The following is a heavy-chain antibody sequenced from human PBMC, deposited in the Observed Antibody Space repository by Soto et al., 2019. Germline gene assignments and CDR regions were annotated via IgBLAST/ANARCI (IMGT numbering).Heavy chain of an antibody. CDR1: GYTFTSYG. J-gene: IGHJ4*02. V-gene: IGHV1-18*01. Sequence: GASVKVSCKASGYTFTSYGISWVRQAPGQGHEWMGWISAYNGNTNYAQKLQGRVTMTTDTSTSTAYMELRSLRSVDTVVYYCARDRTAMVMGYWGQGTLVTVSS. CDR3: ARDRTAMVMGY. CDR2: ISAYNGNT. D-gene: IGHD5-18*01.